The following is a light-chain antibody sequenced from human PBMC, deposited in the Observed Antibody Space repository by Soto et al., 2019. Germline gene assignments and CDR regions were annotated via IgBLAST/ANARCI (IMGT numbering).Light chain of an antibody. J-gene: IGLJ1*01. V-gene: IGLV2-14*01. CDR2: EVS. CDR1: SSDVGGYNY. CDR3: SSYTSFSTYV. Sequence: QSALTQPASVSGSPGQSITISCTGTSSDVGGYNYVSWYQQHPGKAPKLMISEVSNRPSGVSSRFSGSKSDNTASLTISGLQAEDEADYYCSSYTSFSTYVFGTGTKLTVL.